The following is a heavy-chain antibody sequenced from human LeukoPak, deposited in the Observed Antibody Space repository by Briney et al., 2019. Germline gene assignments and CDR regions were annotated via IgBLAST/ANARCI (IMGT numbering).Heavy chain of an antibody. D-gene: IGHD6-6*01. CDR1: GGTFSSYA. J-gene: IGHJ4*02. V-gene: IGHV1-69*05. CDR3: ASGGIAARVGGFDY. Sequence: SVKVSCKASGGTFSSYAISWVRQAPGQGLEWMGGIIPILGTANYAQKLQGRVTITTDESTSAAYMELSSLRSEDTAVYYCASGGIAARVGGFDYWGQGTLVTVSS. CDR2: IIPILGTA.